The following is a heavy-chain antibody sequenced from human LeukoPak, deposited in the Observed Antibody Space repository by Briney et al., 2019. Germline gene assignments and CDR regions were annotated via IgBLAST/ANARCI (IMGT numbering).Heavy chain of an antibody. D-gene: IGHD4-17*01. J-gene: IGHJ2*01. CDR3: ARDQAAVTTPLDWSFAL. CDR2: FNPAGGRT. Sequence: ASGKVSCKAAANTLTDYYMRWVRQAPGQGLEWMGIFNPAGGRTSYAQKCEGRVTITRGTPPSTLYMELSSLRSEDTAVYYCARDQAAVTTPLDWSFALWGRGTLVTVSS. CDR1: ANTLTDYY. V-gene: IGHV1-46*01.